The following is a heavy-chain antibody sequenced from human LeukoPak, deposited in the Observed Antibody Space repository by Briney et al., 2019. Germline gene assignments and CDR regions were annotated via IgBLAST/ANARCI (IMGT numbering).Heavy chain of an antibody. J-gene: IGHJ4*02. CDR3: ASGAAAGSRSDY. CDR1: GFTFSSYS. V-gene: IGHV3-21*01. CDR2: ISSSSSYI. Sequence: KPGRSLRLSCAASGFTFSSYSMNWVRQAPGKGLEWVSSISSSSSYIYYADSVKGRFTISRDNAKNSLYLQMNSLRAEDTAVYYCASGAAAGSRSDYWGQGTLVTVSS. D-gene: IGHD6-13*01.